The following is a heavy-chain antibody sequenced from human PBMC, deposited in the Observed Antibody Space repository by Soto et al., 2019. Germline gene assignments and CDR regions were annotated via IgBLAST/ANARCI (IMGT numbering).Heavy chain of an antibody. D-gene: IGHD3-3*01. CDR2: ISGSGGST. J-gene: IGHJ4*02. CDR3: APYYDFWSGYYPFDY. CDR1: GFTLSSYA. Sequence: GGSLRLSCAASGFTLSSYAMSWVRQAPGKGLEWVSAISGSGGSTYYADSVKGRFTISRDNSKNTLYLQMNSLRAEDTAVYYCAPYYDFWSGYYPFDYWGQGTLVTVS. V-gene: IGHV3-23*01.